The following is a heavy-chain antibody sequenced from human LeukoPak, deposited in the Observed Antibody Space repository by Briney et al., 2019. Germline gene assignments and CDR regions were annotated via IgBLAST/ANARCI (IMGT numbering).Heavy chain of an antibody. CDR1: DEVITSNNW. CDR2: IFHSGTT. Sequence: PSETLSLTCTVSDEVITSNNWWSWVRQSPGKGLEWIGEIFHSGTTRYKASLESRVTILLDKSKNQFSLRLNSVTAADTAVYFCARLRLSGGSFSVGWFDPWGQGIQVTVSS. CDR3: ARLRLSGGSFSVGWFDP. V-gene: IGHV4-4*02. D-gene: IGHD1-26*01. J-gene: IGHJ5*02.